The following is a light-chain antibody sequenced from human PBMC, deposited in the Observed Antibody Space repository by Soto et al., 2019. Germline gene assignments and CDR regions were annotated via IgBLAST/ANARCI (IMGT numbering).Light chain of an antibody. CDR2: KAS. CDR1: QSVSSW. Sequence: DIQMTQSPSTLSASVGDRVTITCRASQSVSSWLAWYQQKPGKAPKLLIYKASSLESGVQSRFSGSGSGTDFTLTISSLQPDDFASYYCQQYYSYWTFGQGTNVEIK. V-gene: IGKV1-5*03. J-gene: IGKJ1*01. CDR3: QQYYSYWT.